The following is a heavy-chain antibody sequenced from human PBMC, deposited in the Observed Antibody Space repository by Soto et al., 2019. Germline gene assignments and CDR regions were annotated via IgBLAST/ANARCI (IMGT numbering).Heavy chain of an antibody. D-gene: IGHD3-22*01. Sequence: GGSLRLSCAASGFTFNTYWMSWVRQAPEKGLEWVANIKPDGSEKWYVDSVKGRFTISRDNAKNSLYLQMNSLRAEDTAVYFCARGDYYDTSGPFSDAFDIWGQGTMVTVSS. J-gene: IGHJ3*02. CDR3: ARGDYYDTSGPFSDAFDI. CDR2: IKPDGSEK. CDR1: GFTFNTYW. V-gene: IGHV3-7*04.